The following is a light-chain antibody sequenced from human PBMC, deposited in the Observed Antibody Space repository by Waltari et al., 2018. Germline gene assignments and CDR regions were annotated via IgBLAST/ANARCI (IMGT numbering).Light chain of an antibody. V-gene: IGKV3-20*01. CDR3: QHYVRLPAT. Sequence: EIVLTHSPGTLSLSLGERATISCRASQSVSRALAWYQQKPGQAPRLLIYGASTRATGIPDRFSGSGSGTDFSLTISRLEPDDFAVYYCQHYVRLPATFGQGTTVEI. CDR2: GAS. CDR1: QSVSRA. J-gene: IGKJ1*01.